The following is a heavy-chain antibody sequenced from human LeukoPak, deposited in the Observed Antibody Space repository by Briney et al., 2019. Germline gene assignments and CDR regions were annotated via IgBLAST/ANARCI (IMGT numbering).Heavy chain of an antibody. CDR1: GYSFTTYW. CDR3: ARYCPTAGCPAGDN. J-gene: IGHJ4*02. V-gene: IGHV5-51*01. Sequence: GESLKISCKGSGYSFTTYWIGWVRQMPGKGLEWMGIIYPDDSDTRYSPSFQGQVTISADKSISTAYLQWSSLKASDTAMYYCARYCPTAGCPAGDNWGQGTLVTVSS. CDR2: IYPDDSDT. D-gene: IGHD2-8*01.